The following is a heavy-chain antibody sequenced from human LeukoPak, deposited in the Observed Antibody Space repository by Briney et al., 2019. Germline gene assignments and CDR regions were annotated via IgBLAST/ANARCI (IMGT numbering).Heavy chain of an antibody. D-gene: IGHD3-22*01. V-gene: IGHV3-30*18. CDR3: AKGGYYYESSGYIKGAFDI. CDR2: ISYDGSNK. J-gene: IGHJ3*02. Sequence: PGRSLRPSCAASGCTFTSYGMHWVRQAPGKGLEWVAVISYDGSNKYYADSVKGRVTISRDNSKNMLYLQMHSLRVEDTAIYYCAKGGYYYESSGYIKGAFDIWGQGTMVTVSS. CDR1: GCTFTSYG.